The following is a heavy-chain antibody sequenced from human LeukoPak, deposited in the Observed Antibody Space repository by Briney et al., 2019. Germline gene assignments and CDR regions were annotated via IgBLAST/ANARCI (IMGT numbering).Heavy chain of an antibody. CDR2: INHSGST. V-gene: IGHV4-34*01. CDR1: GGSFSGYY. D-gene: IGHD2-2*01. Sequence: SETQSLTCAVYGGSFSGYYWSWIRQPPGKGLEWIGEINHSGSTNYNPSLKSRVTISVDTSKNQFSLKLSSVTAADTAVYYCARGGARESAAAIRDWFDPWGQGTLVTVSS. CDR3: ARGGARESAAAIRDWFDP. J-gene: IGHJ5*02.